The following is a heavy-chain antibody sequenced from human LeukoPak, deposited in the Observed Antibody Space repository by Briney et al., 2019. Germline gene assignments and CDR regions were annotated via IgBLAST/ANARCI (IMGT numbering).Heavy chain of an antibody. Sequence: GESLKISCKGSGYNFTNYWIGWVRQMPGKGLEWMGIIYPGDSDTRYSPSFQGQVTISADKSISTAYLQWSSLKASDTAMYYCARSTATTRGWFDPWGQGTLVTVSS. D-gene: IGHD4-17*01. V-gene: IGHV5-51*01. CDR2: IYPGDSDT. J-gene: IGHJ5*02. CDR1: GYNFTNYW. CDR3: ARSTATTRGWFDP.